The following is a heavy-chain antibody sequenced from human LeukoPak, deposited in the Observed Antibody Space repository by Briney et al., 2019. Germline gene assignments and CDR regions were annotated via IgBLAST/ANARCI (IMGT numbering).Heavy chain of an antibody. CDR2: INHSGST. D-gene: IGHD6-13*01. J-gene: IGHJ4*02. V-gene: IGHV4-34*01. Sequence: SETLSLTCAVYGGSFSGYYWSWIRQPPGKGLEWIGEINHSGSTNYNPSLKSRVTISVDTSKNQFSLKLSSVTAADTAVYYCARLLTYSSSLWGQGTLVTVSS. CDR3: ARLLTYSSSL. CDR1: GGSFSGYY.